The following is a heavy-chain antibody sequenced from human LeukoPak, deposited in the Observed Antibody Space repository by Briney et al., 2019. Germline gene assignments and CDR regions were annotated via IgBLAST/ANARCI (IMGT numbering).Heavy chain of an antibody. CDR3: ARVIRYNWNDEDAFDI. Sequence: GEPLKISCKGSGYSFTSYWIGWVRQMPGNGLEWMGIIYPGDSDTRYSPSFQGQVTISADKSISTAYLQWSSLKASDTAMYYCARVIRYNWNDEDAFDIWGQGTMVTVSS. V-gene: IGHV5-51*01. CDR1: GYSFTSYW. J-gene: IGHJ3*02. D-gene: IGHD1-20*01. CDR2: IYPGDSDT.